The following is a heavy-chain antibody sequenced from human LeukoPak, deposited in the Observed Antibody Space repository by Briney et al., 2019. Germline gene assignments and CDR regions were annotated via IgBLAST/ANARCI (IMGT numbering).Heavy chain of an antibody. J-gene: IGHJ6*03. CDR3: AKNGDRGAYCSGGSCYPYYYYYIDV. D-gene: IGHD2-15*01. CDR1: GYTFTNND. Sequence: ASVKVSCKASGYTFTNNDINWVRQAPGQGLEWMGWMNPNSGDTGYAQKFQGRVTMTRDTSITTAYMELSSLRSEDTAIYYCAKNGDRGAYCSGGSCYPYYYYYIDVWGKGTTVTISS. CDR2: MNPNSGDT. V-gene: IGHV1-8*01.